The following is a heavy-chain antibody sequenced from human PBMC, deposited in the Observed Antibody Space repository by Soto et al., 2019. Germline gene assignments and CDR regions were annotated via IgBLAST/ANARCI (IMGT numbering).Heavy chain of an antibody. Sequence: ASVKVSCKASGYTFTSYGISWVRQAPGQGLEWMEWISAYNGNTNYAQKLQGRVTMTTDTSTSTAYMELRSLRSDDTAVHSCARDGAVPSETDYWGQGTLVPVSP. CDR3: ARDGAVPSETDY. J-gene: IGHJ4*02. CDR2: ISAYNGNT. D-gene: IGHD6-19*01. CDR1: GYTFTSYG. V-gene: IGHV1-18*01.